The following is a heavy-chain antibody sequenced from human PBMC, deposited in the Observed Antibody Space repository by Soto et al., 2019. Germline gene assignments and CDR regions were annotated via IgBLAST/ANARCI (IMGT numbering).Heavy chain of an antibody. Sequence: ASVKVSCKASGYNFIGQYIHSVRQAPGQGLEWMGIINPSGGSTTYAQKFQGRVVMTSDASTSTVYVELSSLTSEDTAVYYCARCPLLEGAWFDPWGQGTLVTVSS. J-gene: IGHJ5*02. CDR3: ARCPLLEGAWFDP. V-gene: IGHV1-46*01. CDR1: GYNFIGQY. CDR2: INPSGGST.